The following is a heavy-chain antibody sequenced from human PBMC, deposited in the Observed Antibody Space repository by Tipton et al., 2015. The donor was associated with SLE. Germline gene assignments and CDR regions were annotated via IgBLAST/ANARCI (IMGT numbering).Heavy chain of an antibody. D-gene: IGHD6-19*01. J-gene: IGHJ4*02. CDR1: GGSFSGYY. V-gene: IGHV4-34*01. CDR3: ATSGGFEAHSSQWQSFYYFDY. Sequence: TLSLTCAVYGGSFSGYYWSWIRQPPGKGLEWIGEINHSGSTNYNPSLKSRVTISVDTSKNQFSLKLSSVTAADTAVYYCATSGGFEAHSSQWQSFYYFDYWGQETLVTFSS. CDR2: INHSGST.